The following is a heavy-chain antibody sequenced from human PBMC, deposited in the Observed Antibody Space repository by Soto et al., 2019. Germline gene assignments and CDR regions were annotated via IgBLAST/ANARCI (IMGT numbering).Heavy chain of an antibody. CDR1: GYTFTSYY. Sequence: QVQLVQSGAEVKKPGASVKVSCKASGYTFTSYYMHWVRQAPGQGLEWMGIINPSGGSTSYAQKFQGRVTMTRDTSTRAVYMELSSLRSEDTAVYYCARAFVGATFDYWGQGTLVTVSS. CDR3: ARAFVGATFDY. V-gene: IGHV1-46*01. J-gene: IGHJ4*02. D-gene: IGHD1-26*01. CDR2: INPSGGST.